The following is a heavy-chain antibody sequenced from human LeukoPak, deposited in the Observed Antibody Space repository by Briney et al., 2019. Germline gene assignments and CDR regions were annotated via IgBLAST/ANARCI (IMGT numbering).Heavy chain of an antibody. Sequence: SETLSLTCTVSGGPISSYYWSWIRQPPGKGLEWIGYIYYGGSTNYNPSLKSRVTISVDTSKNQFSLKLSSVTAADTAVYYCARGWWLLDYWGQGTLVTVSS. CDR2: IYYGGST. CDR1: GGPISSYY. CDR3: ARGWWLLDY. D-gene: IGHD2-15*01. J-gene: IGHJ4*02. V-gene: IGHV4-59*01.